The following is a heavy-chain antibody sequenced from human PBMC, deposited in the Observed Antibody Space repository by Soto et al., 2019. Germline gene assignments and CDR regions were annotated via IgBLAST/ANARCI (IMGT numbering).Heavy chain of an antibody. D-gene: IGHD3-22*01. CDR2: IWYDGSNK. CDR1: GFTFSSYG. J-gene: IGHJ6*02. V-gene: IGHV3-33*01. Sequence: GGSLRLSCAASGFTFSSYGMHWVRQAPGKGLEWVAVIWYDGSNKYYADSVKGRFTISRDNSKNTLYLQMNSLRAEDTAVYYCARVRGAYYDSSGYYLRYYYYYYGMDVWGQGTTVTVSS. CDR3: ARVRGAYYDSSGYYLRYYYYYYGMDV.